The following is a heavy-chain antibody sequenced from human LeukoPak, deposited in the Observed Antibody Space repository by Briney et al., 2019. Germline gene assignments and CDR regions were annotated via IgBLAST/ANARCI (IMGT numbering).Heavy chain of an antibody. CDR1: GYTFTSYY. D-gene: IGHD4-17*01. J-gene: IGHJ2*01. V-gene: IGHV1-46*01. CDR2: INPSGGST. Sequence: ASVTVSCTASGYTFTSYYMHWVRQAPGQGLEWMGIINPSGGSTSYAQKFQGRVTMTRDTSTSTVYMELSSLRSEDTAVYYCARDYGDYAVDLWGRGTLVTVSS. CDR3: ARDYGDYAVDL.